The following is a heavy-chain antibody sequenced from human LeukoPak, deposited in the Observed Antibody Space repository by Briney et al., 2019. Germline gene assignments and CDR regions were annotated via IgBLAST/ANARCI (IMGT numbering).Heavy chain of an antibody. D-gene: IGHD6-19*01. CDR2: IYYSGST. V-gene: IGHV4-39*07. CDR1: GGSISSSSYY. CDR3: ARGVKETGAVAGNFDY. J-gene: IGHJ4*02. Sequence: SETLSLTCTVSGGSISSSSYYWGWIRQPPGKGLEWIGSIYYSGSTYYNPSLKSRVTISVDTSKNQFSLKLSSVTAADTAVYYCARGVKETGAVAGNFDYWGQGTLVTVSS.